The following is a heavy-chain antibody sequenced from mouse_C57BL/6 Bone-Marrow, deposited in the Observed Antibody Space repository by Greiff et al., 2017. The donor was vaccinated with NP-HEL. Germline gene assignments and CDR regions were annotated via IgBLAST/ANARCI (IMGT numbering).Heavy chain of an antibody. CDR2: IYPGSGST. D-gene: IGHD2-1*01. J-gene: IGHJ1*03. CDR1: GYTFTSYW. V-gene: IGHV1-55*01. CDR3: ARSGGNYVGYFDV. Sequence: QVQLKQPGAELVKPGASVKMSCKASGYTFTSYWITWVKQRPGQGLEWIGDIYPGSGSTNYNEKFKSKATLTVDTSSSTAYMQLSSLTSEDSAVYYCARSGGNYVGYFDVWGTGTTVTVSS.